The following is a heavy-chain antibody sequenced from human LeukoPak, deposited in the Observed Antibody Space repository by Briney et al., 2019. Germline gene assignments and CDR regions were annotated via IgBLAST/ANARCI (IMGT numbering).Heavy chain of an antibody. V-gene: IGHV3-23*01. D-gene: IGHD2-2*01. Sequence: GGSLRLSCAASGFTFSNYAMTWVRQAPGKGLEWVSTISDGGAATYYADSVKGRFTISRDNSKNTLSLQMNGLRAEDTAVYYCAKALNVLVPSTSRWFDPWGQGTLVTVSS. CDR1: GFTFSNYA. CDR3: AKALNVLVPSTSRWFDP. J-gene: IGHJ5*02. CDR2: ISDGGAAT.